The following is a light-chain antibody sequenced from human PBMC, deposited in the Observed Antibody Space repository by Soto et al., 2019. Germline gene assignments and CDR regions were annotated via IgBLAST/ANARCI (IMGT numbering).Light chain of an antibody. CDR2: GAS. J-gene: IGKJ4*01. V-gene: IGKV3-15*01. Sequence: EIVMTQSPATLSVSPGERATLSCRASQSVSSNLAWYQQKPGQAPRLLIHGASTRATGIPARFSGSGSWTEFTLTISSLQSEDFAVYYCQQYNNWPPLTFGGGTKVEIK. CDR1: QSVSSN. CDR3: QQYNNWPPLT.